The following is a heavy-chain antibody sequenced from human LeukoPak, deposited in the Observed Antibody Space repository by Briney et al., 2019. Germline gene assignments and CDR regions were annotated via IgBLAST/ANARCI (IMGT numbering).Heavy chain of an antibody. D-gene: IGHD3-22*01. V-gene: IGHV3-21*01. CDR1: GFTFSSCS. J-gene: IGHJ3*02. CDR3: ARDPEYYYDSSGYYYSAFDI. Sequence: PGGSLRLSCAASGFTFSSCSMNWVRQAPGKGLEWVSSISSSSSYIYYADSVKGRFTISRDNAKNSLYLQMNSLRAEDTAVYYCARDPEYYYDSSGYYYSAFDIWGQGTMVTVSS. CDR2: ISSSSSYI.